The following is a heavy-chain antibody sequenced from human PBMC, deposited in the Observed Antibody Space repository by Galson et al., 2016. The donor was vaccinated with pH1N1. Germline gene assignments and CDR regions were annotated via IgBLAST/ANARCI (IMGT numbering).Heavy chain of an antibody. CDR1: GFSLSSFW. V-gene: IGHV3-7*01. J-gene: IGHJ4*02. Sequence: SLRLSCAASGFSLSSFWMTWVCQAPGKGLERVANIDQDGSVKYYVDSVKGRFTISRDSAKNSLYLQMDSLRAEDTAIYYCARAIAQGDSYWGQGTLVTVSS. CDR3: ARAIAQGDSY. CDR2: IDQDGSVK. D-gene: IGHD2-21*01.